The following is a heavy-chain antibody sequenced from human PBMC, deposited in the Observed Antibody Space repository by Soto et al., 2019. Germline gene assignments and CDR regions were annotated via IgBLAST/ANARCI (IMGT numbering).Heavy chain of an antibody. CDR1: GFSFSSYG. CDR2: IWYDGSNK. CDR3: ARGLGLDAFNM. J-gene: IGHJ3*02. V-gene: IGHV3-33*01. D-gene: IGHD3-16*01. Sequence: QVQLVESGGGVVQPGRSLRLSCAASGFSFSSYGMHWVRQAPGRGLEWVAVIWYDGSNKYYADSVKGRFTITRYNSKKRFYLQRHCMRAEDGAVYYCARGLGLDAFNMWGQGTMVPVSS.